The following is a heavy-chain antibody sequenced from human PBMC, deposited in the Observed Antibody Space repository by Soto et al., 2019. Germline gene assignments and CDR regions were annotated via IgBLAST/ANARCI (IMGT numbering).Heavy chain of an antibody. J-gene: IGHJ5*02. CDR1: GGSISSYY. CDR3: ARAITAVAGNNRFDP. V-gene: IGHV4-59*01. D-gene: IGHD6-19*01. CDR2: IYYSGST. Sequence: PSETLSLTCTVSGGSISSYYWSWIRQPPGKGLEWIGYIYYSGSTNYNPSLKSRVTISVDTSKNQFSLKLSSVTAADTAVYYCARAITAVAGNNRFDPWGQGTLVTVSS.